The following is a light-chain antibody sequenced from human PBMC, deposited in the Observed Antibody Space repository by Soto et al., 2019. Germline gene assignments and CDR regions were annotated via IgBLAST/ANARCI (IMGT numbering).Light chain of an antibody. Sequence: IVVTQSPCTLSLSPGERATLSCRTSQSISSRYLGWYQQKPGQAPRLLIYGASSRATGIPDRFSGSGSGTDFTLTINRLEPEDFAVYYCQQYGSSPKTFGQGTKVDIK. CDR2: GAS. J-gene: IGKJ1*01. CDR3: QQYGSSPKT. CDR1: QSISSRY. V-gene: IGKV3-20*01.